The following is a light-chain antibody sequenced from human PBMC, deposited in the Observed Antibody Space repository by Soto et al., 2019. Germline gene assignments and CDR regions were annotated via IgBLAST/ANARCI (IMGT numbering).Light chain of an antibody. J-gene: IGKJ5*01. CDR2: GAS. V-gene: IGKV3-20*01. Sequence: EIVLTQSPGTLYLSPGEGAILSCRASHIINNNYLAWYQQKPGQAPRLLTYGASSRATGIPDRFSGGGSGTDFTLTVTRLEPEDFAVYYCQQYGSSITFGQGTRLEIK. CDR3: QQYGSSIT. CDR1: HIINNNY.